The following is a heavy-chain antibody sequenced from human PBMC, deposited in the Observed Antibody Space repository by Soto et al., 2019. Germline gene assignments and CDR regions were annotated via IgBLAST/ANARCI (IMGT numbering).Heavy chain of an antibody. CDR2: ISGSGDYT. J-gene: IGHJ4*02. CDR3: AKRGYSSGWYADY. CDR1: GFTFSSHA. D-gene: IGHD6-19*01. Sequence: GGSLRLSCVTSGFTFSSHAMSWVRQAPGKGLDWVSSISGSGDYTYYVDSVKGRFAISRDNSKNTLFLQMNSLRAEDTAVYYCAKRGYSSGWYADYWGQGTPVTVSS. V-gene: IGHV3-23*01.